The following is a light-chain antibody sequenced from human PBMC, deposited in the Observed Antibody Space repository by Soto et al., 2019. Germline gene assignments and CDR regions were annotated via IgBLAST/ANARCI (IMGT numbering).Light chain of an antibody. CDR3: QQYNNWPPYT. CDR1: QSVSNN. V-gene: IGKV3-15*01. CDR2: GAS. J-gene: IGKJ2*01. Sequence: DIVMTQSPVTLSVSPGERATLSCRASQSVSNNLAWYQQKPGQAPRLLIYGASTRAAGIPARFSGSGSGTEFTLTISSLQSEDFAVYYCQQYNNWPPYTFGQGTKLEIK.